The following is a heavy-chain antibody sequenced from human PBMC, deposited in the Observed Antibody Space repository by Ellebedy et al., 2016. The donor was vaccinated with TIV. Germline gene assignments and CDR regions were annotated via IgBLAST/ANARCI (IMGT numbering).Heavy chain of an antibody. CDR1: GFTFSSYA. D-gene: IGHD2/OR15-2a*01. Sequence: GESLKISCAASGFTFSSYAMSWFRQAPGKGLEWVSAISGSGASTYYADSVQGRFTISRDNSKNTLYLQMNSLRAEDTAVYYCAKGGGVLHNWFDPWGQGTLVTVSS. J-gene: IGHJ5*02. V-gene: IGHV3-23*01. CDR2: ISGSGAST. CDR3: AKGGGVLHNWFDP.